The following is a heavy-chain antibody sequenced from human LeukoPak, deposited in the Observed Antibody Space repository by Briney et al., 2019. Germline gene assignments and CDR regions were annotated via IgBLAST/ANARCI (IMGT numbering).Heavy chain of an antibody. Sequence: GESLKISCKGSGYSFTSYWIGWVRQMPGKGLEWMWIIYPGDPDTRYSPAFQGQVTISADKSISTAYLQWSSLNASDTAMYYCARHYVVVAATRDYYGMDVWGQGTTVTVSS. D-gene: IGHD2-15*01. CDR2: IYPGDPDT. V-gene: IGHV5-51*01. CDR3: ARHYVVVAATRDYYGMDV. J-gene: IGHJ6*02. CDR1: GYSFTSYW.